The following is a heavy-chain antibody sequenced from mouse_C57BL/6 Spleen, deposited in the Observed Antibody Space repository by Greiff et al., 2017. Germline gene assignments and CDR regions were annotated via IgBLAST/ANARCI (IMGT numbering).Heavy chain of an antibody. D-gene: IGHD2-3*01. CDR3: ARLDGLNYYAIDY. CDR1: GYAFSSSW. CDR2: IYPGDGDT. Sequence: QVQLQQSGPELVKPGASVKISCKASGYAFSSSWMNWVKQRPGKGLEWIGRIYPGDGDTNYNGKFKGKATLTADKSSSTAYIQLSSLTSEDSAVYFCARLDGLNYYAIDYWGQGTSVTVSS. J-gene: IGHJ4*01. V-gene: IGHV1-82*01.